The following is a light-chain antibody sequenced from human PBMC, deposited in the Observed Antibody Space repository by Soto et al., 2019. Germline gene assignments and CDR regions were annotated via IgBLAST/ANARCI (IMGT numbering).Light chain of an antibody. Sequence: QSALTQPRSVSGSPGQSVTISCTGTNSDVGGYNYVSWYQQYPGKAPKLMISGVSERPSGVPDRFSGSKSGNTASLTISGLQAEDEADYYCCSYVDTDTLVFGGGTKVTVL. J-gene: IGLJ3*02. CDR2: GVS. V-gene: IGLV2-11*01. CDR3: CSYVDTDTLV. CDR1: NSDVGGYNY.